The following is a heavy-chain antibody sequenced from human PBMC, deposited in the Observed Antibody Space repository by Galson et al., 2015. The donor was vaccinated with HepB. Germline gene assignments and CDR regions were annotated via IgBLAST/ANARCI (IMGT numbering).Heavy chain of an antibody. CDR1: GFSFSSYS. D-gene: IGHD4-23*01. V-gene: IGHV3-48*01. Sequence: SLRLSCAASGFSFSSYSMNWVRQAPGKGLEWVSYITSGSSSILYADSVKGRFTISRDNAKNSLYLHMNSLSAEDTAVYYCATFYGGAYFDYWGQGTLVTVSS. CDR2: ITSGSSSI. J-gene: IGHJ4*02. CDR3: ATFYGGAYFDY.